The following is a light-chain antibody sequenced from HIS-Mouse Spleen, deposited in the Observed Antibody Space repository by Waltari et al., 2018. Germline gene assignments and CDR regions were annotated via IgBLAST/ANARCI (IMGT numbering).Light chain of an antibody. J-gene: IGLJ2*01. CDR1: SSDVGSYNR. CDR3: SLYTSSSTLV. CDR2: EVS. Sequence: QSALTQPPSVSGSPGQSVTISCTGTSSDVGSYNRVSWYQQPPGTAPTLMIYEVSNRRSGVPDRFSGSKSGNTASLTISGLQAEDEADYYCSLYTSSSTLVFGGGTKLTVL. V-gene: IGLV2-18*01.